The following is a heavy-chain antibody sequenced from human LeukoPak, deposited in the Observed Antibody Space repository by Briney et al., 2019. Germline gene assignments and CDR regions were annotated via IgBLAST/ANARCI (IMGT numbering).Heavy chain of an antibody. V-gene: IGHV1-2*06. D-gene: IGHD6-13*01. CDR3: ATTRRYSSSWLFDY. CDR2: INPNSGGT. Sequence: ASVKISCKASGYTFTGYYMHWVRKAPGQGLEWMGRINPNSGGTNYAQKFQGRVTMTRDTSISTAYMELSRLRSDDTAVYYCATTRRYSSSWLFDYWGQGTLVTVSS. CDR1: GYTFTGYY. J-gene: IGHJ4*02.